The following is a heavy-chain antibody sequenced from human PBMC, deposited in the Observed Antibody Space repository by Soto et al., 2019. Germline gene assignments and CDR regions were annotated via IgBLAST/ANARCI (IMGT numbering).Heavy chain of an antibody. D-gene: IGHD5-12*01. CDR3: ARRWLQFRGGWFDP. V-gene: IGHV1-69*13. Sequence: SVKVSCKASGVTFSSYAISWVRQAPGQGLEWMGGIIPIFGTANYAQKFQGRVTITADESTSTAYMELSSLRSEDTAVYYCARRWLQFRGGWFDPWGQGTLVTVSS. CDR1: GVTFSSYA. CDR2: IIPIFGTA. J-gene: IGHJ5*02.